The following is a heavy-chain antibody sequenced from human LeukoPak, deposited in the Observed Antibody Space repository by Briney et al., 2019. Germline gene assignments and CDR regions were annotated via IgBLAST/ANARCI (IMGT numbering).Heavy chain of an antibody. CDR3: ARGPSQWFGESAFDI. Sequence: SVKVSCKASGGTFSSYTISWVRQAPGQGLEWMGRIIPILGIANYAQKFQGRVTITADKSTSTAYTELSSLRSEDTAVYYCARGPSQWFGESAFDIWGQGTMVTVSS. CDR2: IIPILGIA. D-gene: IGHD3-10*01. J-gene: IGHJ3*02. V-gene: IGHV1-69*02. CDR1: GGTFSSYT.